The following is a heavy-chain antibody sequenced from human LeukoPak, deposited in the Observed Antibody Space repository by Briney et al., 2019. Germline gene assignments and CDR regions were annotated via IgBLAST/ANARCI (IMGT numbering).Heavy chain of an antibody. CDR3: ARGGYVIVRAWFDP. J-gene: IGHJ5*02. CDR1: GYTLTGYY. V-gene: IGHV1-2*02. CDR2: INPNSGDT. D-gene: IGHD3-16*01. Sequence: GASVKVSCKASGYTLTGYYMHWVRQAPGQGLEWMACINPNSGDTKYAQKFQGRVTMTRDTSMNTAYMELSRLRSDDTAIYYCARGGYVIVRAWFDPWGQGALVTVSS.